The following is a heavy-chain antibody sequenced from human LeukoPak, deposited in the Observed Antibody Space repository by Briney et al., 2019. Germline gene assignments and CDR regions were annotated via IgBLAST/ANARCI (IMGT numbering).Heavy chain of an antibody. CDR2: IKQDGSEK. CDR1: GFTFSSYW. CDR3: AELGITMIGGV. V-gene: IGHV3-7*01. Sequence: PGGSLRLSCAASGFTFSSYWRSWVRQAPGKGLEGVANIKQDGSEKYYVDSVKGRFTISRDNAKNSLYLQMNSLRAEDTAVYYCAELGITMIGGVWGKGTTVTISS. D-gene: IGHD3-10*02. J-gene: IGHJ6*04.